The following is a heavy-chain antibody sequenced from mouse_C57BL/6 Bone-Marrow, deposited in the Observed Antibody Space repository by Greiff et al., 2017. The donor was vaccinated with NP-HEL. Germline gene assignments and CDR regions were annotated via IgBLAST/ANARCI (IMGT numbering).Heavy chain of an antibody. V-gene: IGHV1-76*01. D-gene: IGHD2-2*01. CDR3: ARSGRWLRRGKAMDY. CDR2: IYPGSGNT. J-gene: IGHJ4*01. Sequence: VQLQQSGAELVRPGASVKLSCKASGYTFTDYYINWVKQRPGQGLEWIARIYPGSGNTYYNEKFKGKATLTAEKSSSTAYMQLSSLTSEDSAVYFCARSGRWLRRGKAMDYWGQGTSVTVSS. CDR1: GYTFTDYY.